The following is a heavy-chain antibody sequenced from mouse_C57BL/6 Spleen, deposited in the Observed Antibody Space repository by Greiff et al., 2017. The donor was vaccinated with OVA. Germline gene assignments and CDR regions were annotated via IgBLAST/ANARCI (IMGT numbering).Heavy chain of an antibody. CDR2: INPNNGGT. D-gene: IGHD1-1*01. CDR1: GYTFTDYN. V-gene: IGHV1-22*01. Sequence: EVKLQESGPELVKPGASVKMSCKASGYTFTDYNMHWVKQSHGKSLEWIGYINPNNGGTSYNQKFKGKATLTVNKSSSTAYMELRSLTSEDSAVYYCARSYYYGSSPRMYCDYWGQGTTLTVSS. J-gene: IGHJ2*01. CDR3: ARSYYYGSSPRMYCDY.